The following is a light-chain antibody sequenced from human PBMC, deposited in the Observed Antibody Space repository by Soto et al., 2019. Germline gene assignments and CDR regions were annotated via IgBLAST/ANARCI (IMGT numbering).Light chain of an antibody. CDR3: SSYAGRDTVV. V-gene: IGLV2-8*01. J-gene: IGLJ1*01. Sequence: QSALTQPPSASGSPGQSVTISCTGTSSGIGGTHYVSWYQQHPGKAPKLIIYEVTERPAGVPDRFSGSKSGNTASLTVSVLQAEDEGASYCSSYAGRDTVVFGSGTKLTVL. CDR1: SSGIGGTHY. CDR2: EVT.